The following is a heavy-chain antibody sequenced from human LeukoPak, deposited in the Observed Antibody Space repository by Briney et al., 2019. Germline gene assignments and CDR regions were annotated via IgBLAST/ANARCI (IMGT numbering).Heavy chain of an antibody. CDR3: AGEPRGSDCRFDY. J-gene: IGHJ4*02. D-gene: IGHD2-21*02. CDR1: GFTFSRYS. V-gene: IGHV3-30*04. CDR2: ILHDGRNE. Sequence: GRSLRLSCAASGFTFSRYSMHWVRQAPGKGLEWVAVILHDGRNEHYADSVQGRFTISRDNSKDILYLHINSPRTEDTAVNYCAGEPRGSDCRFDYWGQGTLVTVSS.